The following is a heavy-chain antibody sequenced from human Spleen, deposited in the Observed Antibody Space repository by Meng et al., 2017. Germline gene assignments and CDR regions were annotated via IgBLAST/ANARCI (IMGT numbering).Heavy chain of an antibody. Sequence: GESLKISCKGSGYSFSTNWIGWVRQMPGKGLEWMGIIYPGDSDTRYSPSFEGQVTISADKSINTAYLQWIGLKASDTAMYYCARLHGDYPRWGQGTLVTVSS. CDR3: ARLHGDYPR. D-gene: IGHD4-17*01. CDR2: IYPGDSDT. J-gene: IGHJ4*02. V-gene: IGHV5-51*01. CDR1: GYSFSTNW.